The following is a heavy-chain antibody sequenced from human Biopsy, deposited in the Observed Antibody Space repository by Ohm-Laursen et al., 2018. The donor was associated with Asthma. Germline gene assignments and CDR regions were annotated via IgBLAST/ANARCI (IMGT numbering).Heavy chain of an antibody. J-gene: IGHJ5*02. CDR1: GYTFISYA. Sequence: EASVKVSCKASGYTFISYAIHWVRQAPGQRPEWMGWINAGNGNTKYSQKFQGRVSITRDTSATTAYMELSSLRSEDTAVYYCARVRKDYYDSSGLSGGWFDPWGQGTLVTVSS. V-gene: IGHV1-3*01. D-gene: IGHD3-22*01. CDR2: INAGNGNT. CDR3: ARVRKDYYDSSGLSGGWFDP.